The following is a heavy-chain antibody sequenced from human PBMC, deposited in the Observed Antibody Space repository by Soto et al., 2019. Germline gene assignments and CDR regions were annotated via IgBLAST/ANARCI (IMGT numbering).Heavy chain of an antibody. CDR2: IIPIFGTA. CDR1: GGTFSSYA. Sequence: SVKVSCKASGGTFSSYAISWVGQAPGQGLEWMGGIIPIFGTANYAQKFQGRVTITADESTSTAYMELSSLRSEDTAVYYCARDPYSRGWRDQNWSDPWGQGTLVTGSS. J-gene: IGHJ5*02. V-gene: IGHV1-69*13. CDR3: ARDPYSRGWRDQNWSDP. D-gene: IGHD6-19*01.